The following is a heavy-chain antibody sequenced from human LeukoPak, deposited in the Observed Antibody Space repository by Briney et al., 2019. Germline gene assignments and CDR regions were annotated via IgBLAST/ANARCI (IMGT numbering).Heavy chain of an antibody. V-gene: IGHV4-34*01. CDR3: ARGVGLVKIDY. Sequence: SETLSLTCAVYGGSFSGYYWSWIRQPPGEGLEWIGEINHSGRTNYNPSLKSRVTISVDTSKNQFSLKLSSVTAADTAVYYCARGVGLVKIDYWGQGTLVTVSS. D-gene: IGHD6-6*01. J-gene: IGHJ4*02. CDR2: INHSGRT. CDR1: GGSFSGYY.